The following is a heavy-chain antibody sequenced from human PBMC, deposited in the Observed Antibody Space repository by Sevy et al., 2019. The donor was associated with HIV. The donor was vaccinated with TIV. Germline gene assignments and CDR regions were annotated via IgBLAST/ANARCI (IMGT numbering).Heavy chain of an antibody. D-gene: IGHD1-26*01. V-gene: IGHV7-4-1*01. CDR2: IVTDTGKA. CDR1: GYTFNRYS. CDR3: AREVLRLDY. J-gene: IGHJ4*02. Sequence: ASVKVSCKASGYTFNRYSMNWVRQAPGQGFEWMGWIVTDTGKATYAPGFTGRFVFSFDTSVSTAYLQISSLKAEDAAVYYCAREVLRLDYWGQGTLVTVSS.